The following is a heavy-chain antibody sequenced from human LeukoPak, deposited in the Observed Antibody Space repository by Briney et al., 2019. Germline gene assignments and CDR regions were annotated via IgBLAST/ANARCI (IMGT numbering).Heavy chain of an antibody. CDR3: ATDLWDDGANWFDP. CDR2: IKPNSGGT. V-gene: IGHV1-2*02. Sequence: ASAKVSCMPSGYTSTVYYIYTGSHAPGQGLWRMGWIKPNSGGTNYAQKFQGRVTMTRNTSISTAYMELSRLRSDDTAVYYCATDLWDDGANWFDPWGQGTLVTVSS. J-gene: IGHJ5*02. D-gene: IGHD1-1*01. CDR1: GYTSTVYY.